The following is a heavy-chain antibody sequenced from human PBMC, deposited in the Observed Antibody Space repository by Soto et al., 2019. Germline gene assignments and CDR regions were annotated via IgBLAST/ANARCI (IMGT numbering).Heavy chain of an antibody. CDR2: IYYSGST. CDR1: GGSISSGDYY. J-gene: IGHJ4*01. V-gene: IGHV4-30-4*01. CDR3: ARGDYYDSSGYFFDY. Sequence: PSETLSLTCTVSGGSISSGDYYWSWIRQPPGKGLEWIGYIYYSGSTYYNPSLKSRVTISVDTSKNQFSLKLSSVTAADTAVYYCARGDYYDSSGYFFDYWGHGTLVTVSS. D-gene: IGHD3-22*01.